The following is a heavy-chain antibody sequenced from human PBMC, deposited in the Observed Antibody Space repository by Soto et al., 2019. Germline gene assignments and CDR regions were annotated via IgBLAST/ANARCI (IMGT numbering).Heavy chain of an antibody. J-gene: IGHJ4*02. CDR3: ARKAGHCYVGSCSGEY. D-gene: IGHD2-15*01. V-gene: IGHV3-30*03. CDR1: GFTFNTYA. CDR2: ISSDGSVK. Sequence: QVQLVESGGGVVQPGTSLRLSCAASGFTFNTYAMHWVRQAPGKGLEWVAVISSDGSVKFYADSVKGRFTISRDNSKNTLYLQMNSLRTEDTAVYYCARKAGHCYVGSCSGEYWGQGTLVTVSS.